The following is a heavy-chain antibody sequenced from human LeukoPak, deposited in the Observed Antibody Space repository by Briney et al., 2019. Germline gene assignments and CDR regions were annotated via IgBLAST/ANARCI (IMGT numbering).Heavy chain of an antibody. CDR3: ARGVKVRGVNYYGMDV. D-gene: IGHD3-10*01. CDR2: ISSTSSTI. CDR1: GFTFSSYS. V-gene: IGHV3-48*01. Sequence: GGSLRLSCAASGFTFSSYSMNWVRQAPGKGLEWVSYISSTSSTIYSADSVKGRFTISRDNAKSSLYLQMNSLRAEDTAVYYCARGVKVRGVNYYGMDVWGQGTTVTVSS. J-gene: IGHJ6*02.